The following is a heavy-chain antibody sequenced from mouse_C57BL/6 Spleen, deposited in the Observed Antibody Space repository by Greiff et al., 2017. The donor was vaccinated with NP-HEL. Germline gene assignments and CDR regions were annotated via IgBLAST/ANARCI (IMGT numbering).Heavy chain of an antibody. CDR3: ARNFRAMYDYDGAWFAY. D-gene: IGHD2-4*01. Sequence: VQLQQSGPGLVAPSQSLSITCTVSGFSLTSYAISWVRQPPGKGLEWLGVIWTGGGTNYNSALKSRLSISKDNSKSQVFLKMNSLQTDDTARYYCARNFRAMYDYDGAWFAYWGQGTLVTVSA. CDR2: IWTGGGT. J-gene: IGHJ3*01. CDR1: GFSLTSYA. V-gene: IGHV2-9-1*01.